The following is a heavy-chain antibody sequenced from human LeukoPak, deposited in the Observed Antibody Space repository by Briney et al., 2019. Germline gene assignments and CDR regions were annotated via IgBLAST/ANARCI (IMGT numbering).Heavy chain of an antibody. J-gene: IGHJ4*02. Sequence: GGSLRLSCSASGFTFSHYSMHWVRQAPGKGLECVSYINDNSDTIFYADSVKGRFTISRDNAKNSLYLQMNSLGAEDTAVYYCVRDLFGRDRRPFDCWGQGTLVTVSS. CDR1: GFTFSHYS. CDR3: VRDLFGRDRRPFDC. CDR2: INDNSDTI. V-gene: IGHV3-48*04. D-gene: IGHD3-16*01.